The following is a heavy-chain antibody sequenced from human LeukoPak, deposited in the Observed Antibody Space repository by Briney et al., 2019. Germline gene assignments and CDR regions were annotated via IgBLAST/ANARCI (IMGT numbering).Heavy chain of an antibody. CDR3: ARAVVWFGEAYYFDY. V-gene: IGHV4-30-4*08. Sequence: TLSLTCTVSGGSISSGGYYWSWIRQHPGKGLEWIGYIYYSGSTYYNPSLKSRVTISVDTSKNQFSLKLSSVTAADTAVYYCARAVVWFGEAYYFDYWGQGTLVTVSS. CDR1: GGSISSGGYY. CDR2: IYYSGST. J-gene: IGHJ4*02. D-gene: IGHD3-10*01.